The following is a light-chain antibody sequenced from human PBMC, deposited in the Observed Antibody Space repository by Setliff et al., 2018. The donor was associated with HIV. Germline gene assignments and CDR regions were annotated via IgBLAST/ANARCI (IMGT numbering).Light chain of an antibody. J-gene: IGLJ2*01. CDR1: DSNIGNNY. Sequence: QTVTIPCSGSDSNIGNNYVSWYQQLPGTAPKLLIYGNGKRPSGIPDRFSGSKSGTSATLDITGIQTGDEADYYCGTWDSSLSGDWVFGGGTKVTVL. V-gene: IGLV1-51*01. CDR2: GNG. CDR3: GTWDSSLSGDWV.